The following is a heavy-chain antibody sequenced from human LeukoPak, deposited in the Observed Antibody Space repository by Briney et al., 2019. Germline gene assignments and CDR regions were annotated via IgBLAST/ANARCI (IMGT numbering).Heavy chain of an antibody. CDR1: GFTFSSFA. J-gene: IGHJ4*02. CDR3: AKVVRGVIGFDY. Sequence: PGGSLRLSCAASGFTFSSFAMSWVRQAPGKGLEWVSAISGSGGSTYYADSVKGRFTISRDNSKNTLYLQMNSLRAEDTAVYYCAKVVRGVIGFDYWGKGTLVTVSS. V-gene: IGHV3-23*01. CDR2: ISGSGGST. D-gene: IGHD3-10*01.